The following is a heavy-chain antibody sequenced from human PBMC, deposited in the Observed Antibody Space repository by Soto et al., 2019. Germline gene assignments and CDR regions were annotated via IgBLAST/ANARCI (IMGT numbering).Heavy chain of an antibody. V-gene: IGHV3-66*01. J-gene: IGHJ4*02. CDR1: GFTVSSNY. CDR3: ARDPPAGNIDY. D-gene: IGHD6-13*01. Sequence: GGSLRLSCAASGFTVSSNYMSWVRQAPGKGLEWVSVIYSGGSTYYADSVKGRFTISRDNSKNTLYLQMNGLRAEDTAVYYCARDPPAGNIDYWGQGTLVTVSS. CDR2: IYSGGST.